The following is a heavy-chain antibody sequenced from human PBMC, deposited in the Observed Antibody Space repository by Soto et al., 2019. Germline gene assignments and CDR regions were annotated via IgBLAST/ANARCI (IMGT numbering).Heavy chain of an antibody. V-gene: IGHV4-34*01. D-gene: IGHD4-17*01. J-gene: IGHJ5*02. CDR3: ARGGRTVTLFDP. CDR1: GGSFSGYY. CDR2: INHSGST. Sequence: QVQLQQWGAGLLKPSETLSLTCAVYGGSFSGYYWSWIRQPPGKGLEWIGEINHSGSTNYNPSLKSRVTISVDTAKNQFSLKLSSVTAADTAVYYCARGGRTVTLFDPWGQGTLVTGSS.